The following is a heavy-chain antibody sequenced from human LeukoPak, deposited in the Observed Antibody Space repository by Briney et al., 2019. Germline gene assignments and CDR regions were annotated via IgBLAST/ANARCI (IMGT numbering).Heavy chain of an antibody. CDR1: GGTFSSYA. D-gene: IGHD2-8*01. J-gene: IGHJ4*02. CDR2: IIPIFGTA. CDR3: ARSPLHIVLMVYAIVGPFDY. V-gene: IGHV1-69*13. Sequence: SVKVSRKASGGTFSSYAISWVRQAPGQGLEWMGGIIPIFGTANYAQKFQGRVTITADESTSTAYMELSSLRSEDTAVYYCARSPLHIVLMVYAIVGPFDYWGQGTLVTVSS.